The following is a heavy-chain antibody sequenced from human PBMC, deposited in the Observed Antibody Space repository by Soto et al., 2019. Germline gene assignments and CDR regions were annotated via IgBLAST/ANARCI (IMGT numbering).Heavy chain of an antibody. J-gene: IGHJ4*02. CDR2: ISAYNGNT. D-gene: IGHD2-2*01. Sequence: ASVKVSCKASGYTFTSYGISWVRQAPGQGLEWMGWISAYNGNTNYAQKLQGRVTMTTDTSTSTAYMELRSLRSDDTAVYYCARDQLGYCSSTSCLSDYWGKGTLVTVSS. CDR1: GYTFTSYG. V-gene: IGHV1-18*04. CDR3: ARDQLGYCSSTSCLSDY.